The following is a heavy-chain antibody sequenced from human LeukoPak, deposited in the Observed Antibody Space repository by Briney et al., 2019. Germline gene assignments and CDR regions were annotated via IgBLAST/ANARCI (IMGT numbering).Heavy chain of an antibody. CDR3: ARSAVPAAWNNWFDP. V-gene: IGHV4-31*02. D-gene: IGHD2-2*01. CDR2: IYYSGST. J-gene: IGHJ5*02. Sequence: LRLSCAASGFTFSSYAMSWIRQHPGKGLEWIGYIYYSGSTYYNPSLKSRVTISVDTSKNQFSLKLSSVTAADTAVYYCARSAVPAAWNNWFDPWGQGTLVTVSS. CDR1: GFTFSSYA.